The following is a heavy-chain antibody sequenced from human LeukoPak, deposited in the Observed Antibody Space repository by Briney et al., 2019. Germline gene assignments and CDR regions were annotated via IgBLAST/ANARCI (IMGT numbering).Heavy chain of an antibody. CDR2: INTDGSNT. J-gene: IGHJ4*02. D-gene: IGHD2-2*01. CDR1: GFSFSGYY. Sequence: GGSLRLSCAASGFSFSGYYMFWVRQAPGKGLVWVSRINTDGSNTDYADSVKGRFTISRGNSKNTLYLQMNSLRAEDTAVYYCAKWGYCSSTSCYYDYWGQGTLVTVSS. CDR3: AKWGYCSSTSCYYDY. V-gene: IGHV3-74*01.